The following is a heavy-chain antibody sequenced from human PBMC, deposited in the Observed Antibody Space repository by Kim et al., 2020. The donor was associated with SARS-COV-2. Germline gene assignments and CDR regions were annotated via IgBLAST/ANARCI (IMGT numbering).Heavy chain of an antibody. V-gene: IGHV3-21*04. CDR2: ISSSSSYI. Sequence: GGSLRLSCAASGFTFSSYSMNWVRQAPGKGLEWVSSISSSSSYIYYADSVKGRFTISRDNAKNSLYLQMNSLRAEDTAVYYCARDVHGVLWFGELLGRLGNDYWGQGTLVTVSS. D-gene: IGHD3-10*01. CDR1: GFTFSSYS. J-gene: IGHJ4*02. CDR3: ARDVHGVLWFGELLGRLGNDY.